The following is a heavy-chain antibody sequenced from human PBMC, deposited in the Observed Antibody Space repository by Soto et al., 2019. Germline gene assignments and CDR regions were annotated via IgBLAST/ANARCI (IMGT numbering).Heavy chain of an antibody. D-gene: IGHD3-22*01. V-gene: IGHV1-2*02. J-gene: IGHJ5*02. CDR2: INPNSGGT. Sequence: ASVKVSCKASGYTFTNYYMHWVRQAPGQGLEWMGWINPNSGGTKYAQKFQGRVTMTRDTSISTAYMELRSLRSDDTAVYYCASGREFTMIPFDPWGQGTLVTVSS. CDR1: GYTFTNYY. CDR3: ASGREFTMIPFDP.